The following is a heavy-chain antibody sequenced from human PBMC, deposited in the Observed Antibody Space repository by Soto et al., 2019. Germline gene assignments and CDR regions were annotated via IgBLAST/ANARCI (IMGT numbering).Heavy chain of an antibody. D-gene: IGHD6-6*01. CDR3: ARGHRGSSSDQYFDY. CDR2: INHSGST. CDR1: GGSFSGYY. V-gene: IGHV4-34*01. Sequence: QVQLQQWGAGLLKPSETLSLTCAVYGGSFSGYYWSWIRQPPGKGLEWIGEINHSGSTNYNPSLKSRVTVSVDTSKNQFSLKLSSVTAADTAVYYCARGHRGSSSDQYFDYWGQGTLVTVSS. J-gene: IGHJ4*02.